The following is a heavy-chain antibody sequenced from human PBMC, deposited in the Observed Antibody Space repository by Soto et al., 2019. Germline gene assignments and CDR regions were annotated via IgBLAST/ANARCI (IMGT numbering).Heavy chain of an antibody. CDR2: IYYSGST. D-gene: IGHD2-8*01. V-gene: IGHV4-59*01. CDR1: GGSISSYY. Sequence: QVQLQESGPGLVKPSETLSLTCTVSGGSISSYYWSWIRQPPGKGLEWIGYIYYSGSTNYNPSLKSRVTISVDTSKNQCSLKLSSVTAADTAVYYCARVGGYCTNGVCYQHYYYGMDVWGQGTTVTVSS. CDR3: ARVGGYCTNGVCYQHYYYGMDV. J-gene: IGHJ6*02.